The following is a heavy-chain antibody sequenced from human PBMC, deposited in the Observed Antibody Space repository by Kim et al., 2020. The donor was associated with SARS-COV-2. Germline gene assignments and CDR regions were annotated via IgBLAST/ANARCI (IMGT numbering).Heavy chain of an antibody. CDR1: GYTFTGYY. Sequence: ASVKVSCKASGYTFTGYYMHWVRQAPGQGLEWMGRINPNSGGTNYAQKFQGRVTMTRDTSISTAYMELSRLRSDDTAVYYCAGRNGVHDYGDHRAPAFDIWGQGTMVTVSS. CDR2: INPNSGGT. V-gene: IGHV1-2*06. D-gene: IGHD4-17*01. CDR3: AGRNGVHDYGDHRAPAFDI. J-gene: IGHJ3*02.